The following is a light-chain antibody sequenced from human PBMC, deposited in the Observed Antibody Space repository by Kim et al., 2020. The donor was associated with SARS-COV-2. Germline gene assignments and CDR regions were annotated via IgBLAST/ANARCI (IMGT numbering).Light chain of an antibody. Sequence: DVQLTQSPSFVSASVGDRVTITCRASQDITTSLAWYQQKPGKAPKVYIYGSSTLQSGVPSRFSGSASGTEFTLTITSLQPDDFATYYCQQVNSYPFIFVPGTKVVIK. CDR3: QQVNSYPFI. CDR2: GSS. V-gene: IGKV1-9*01. J-gene: IGKJ3*01. CDR1: QDITTS.